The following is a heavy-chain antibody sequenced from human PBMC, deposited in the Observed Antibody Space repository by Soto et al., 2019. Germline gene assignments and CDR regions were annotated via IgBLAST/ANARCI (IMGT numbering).Heavy chain of an antibody. CDR3: ARVIKERTYYYDSSGYFWAGFDY. D-gene: IGHD3-22*01. J-gene: IGHJ4*02. CDR1: GFTFSSYA. V-gene: IGHV3-64*01. Sequence: TGGSLRLSCAASGFTFSSYAMHWVRQAPGKGLEYVSAISSNGGSTYYANSVKGRFTISRDNSKNTLYLQMGSLRAEDMAVYYCARVIKERTYYYDSSGYFWAGFDYWGQGTQVTVSS. CDR2: ISSNGGST.